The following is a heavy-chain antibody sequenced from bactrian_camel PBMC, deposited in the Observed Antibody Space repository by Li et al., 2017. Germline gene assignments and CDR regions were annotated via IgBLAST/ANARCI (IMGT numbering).Heavy chain of an antibody. V-gene: IGHV3S55*01. CDR2: LNYDGST. J-gene: IGHJ4*01. Sequence: VQLVESGGGSVQAGGSLRLSCVSSGLPNPKFCMAWFRQAEGKEREGIAALNYDGSTTYVDSVKGRFTVSRDNAKNTLYLQMNSLKTEDTAVYYCATGLWARRYCGQGTQVTVS. D-gene: IGHD3*01. CDR1: GLPNPKFC.